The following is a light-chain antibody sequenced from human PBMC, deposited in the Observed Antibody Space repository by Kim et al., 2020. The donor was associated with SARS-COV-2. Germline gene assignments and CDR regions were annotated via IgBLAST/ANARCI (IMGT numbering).Light chain of an antibody. CDR1: QDISRY. V-gene: IGKV1-39*01. J-gene: IGKJ4*01. CDR2: AAS. CDR3: HHSYSPSRT. Sequence: DIQMTQSPSSLSASVGDRATITCRASQDISRYLNWYQQKPGKAPKLLIYAASSWQSAVPSRFTGSGSETDFTLPISSLQPEDFATYSCHHSYSPSRTFGERTTMDIK.